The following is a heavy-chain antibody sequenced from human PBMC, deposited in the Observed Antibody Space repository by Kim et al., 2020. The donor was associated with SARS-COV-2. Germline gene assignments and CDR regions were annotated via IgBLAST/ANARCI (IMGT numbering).Heavy chain of an antibody. CDR1: GFTFSSYS. J-gene: IGHJ4*02. Sequence: GGSLRLSCAASGFTFSSYSMNWVRQAPGKGLEWVSSISSSSSYIYYADSVKGRFTISRDNAKNSLYLQMNSLRAEDTAVYYCARGVVVVAATSGGIDYWGQGTLVTVSS. V-gene: IGHV3-21*01. D-gene: IGHD2-15*01. CDR2: ISSSSSYI. CDR3: ARGVVVVAATSGGIDY.